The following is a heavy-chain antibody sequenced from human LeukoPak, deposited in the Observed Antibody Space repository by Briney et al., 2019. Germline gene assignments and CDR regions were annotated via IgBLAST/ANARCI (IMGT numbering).Heavy chain of an antibody. CDR1: GGSISSYY. Sequence: PSETLSLTCTVSGGSISSYYWSWIRQPPGKGLEWIGYIYYSGSTNYNPSLKSRVTISVDTSKNQFSLKLSSVTAADTAVYYCAREYSSSWYRWFDPWGQGTLVTVSS. D-gene: IGHD6-13*01. V-gene: IGHV4-59*01. CDR2: IYYSGST. J-gene: IGHJ5*02. CDR3: AREYSSSWYRWFDP.